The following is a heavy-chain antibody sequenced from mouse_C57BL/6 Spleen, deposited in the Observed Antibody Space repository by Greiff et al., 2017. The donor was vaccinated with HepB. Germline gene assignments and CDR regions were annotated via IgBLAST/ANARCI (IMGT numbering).Heavy chain of an antibody. V-gene: IGHV14-4*01. CDR2: IDPENGDT. J-gene: IGHJ2*01. CDR3: TTHSSGYVFDY. D-gene: IGHD3-2*02. Sequence: EVKLMESGAELVRPGASVKLSCTASGFNIKDDYMHWVKQRPEQGLEWIGWIDPENGDTEYASKFQGKATITADTSSNTAYLQLSSLTSEDTAVYYCTTHSSGYVFDYWGQGTTLTVSS. CDR1: GFNIKDDY.